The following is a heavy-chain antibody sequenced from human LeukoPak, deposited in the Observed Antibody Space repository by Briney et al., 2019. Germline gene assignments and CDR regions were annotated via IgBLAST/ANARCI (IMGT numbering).Heavy chain of an antibody. V-gene: IGHV4-38-2*02. Sequence: SETLSLTCTVSGYSISSGYYWGWIRQPPGKGLEWIGSIYHSGSTYYNPSLKSRVTISVDTSKNQFSLKLSSVTAADTAVYYCASPGTISSSWNYWGQGTLVTVSS. CDR2: IYHSGST. CDR3: ASPGTISSSWNY. D-gene: IGHD6-13*01. J-gene: IGHJ4*02. CDR1: GYSISSGYY.